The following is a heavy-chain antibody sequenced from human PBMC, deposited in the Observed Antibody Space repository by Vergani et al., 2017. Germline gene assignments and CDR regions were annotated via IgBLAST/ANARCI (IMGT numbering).Heavy chain of an antibody. V-gene: IGHV3-30*18. CDR1: GFPFSDYG. D-gene: IGHD6-13*01. CDR2: ISYDGNKK. J-gene: IGHJ1*01. CDR3: AKDWRGSWLTAEYFQH. Sequence: VQLLESGGGLVQPGRSLRLSCSAAGFPFSDYGVHWVRQAPGKGLEWVSVISYDGNKKNYADSVKGRFTISRDNSKNTLYLQMNSLRAEDTAVYYCAKDWRGSWLTAEYFQHWGQGTLVTVSS.